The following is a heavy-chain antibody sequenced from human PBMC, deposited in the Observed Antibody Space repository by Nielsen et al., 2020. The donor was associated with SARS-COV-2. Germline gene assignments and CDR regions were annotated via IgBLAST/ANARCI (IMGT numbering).Heavy chain of an antibody. Sequence: ASVKVSCKASGYTFTGYYMHWVRQAPGQGLEWMGWMNPNSGNTGYAQKFQGRVTMTRNTSISTAYMELSSLRSEDTAVYYCARSPRKSGYGMDVWGQGTTVTVSS. CDR1: GYTFTGYY. CDR2: MNPNSGNT. CDR3: ARSPRKSGYGMDV. V-gene: IGHV1-8*02. D-gene: IGHD1-14*01. J-gene: IGHJ6*02.